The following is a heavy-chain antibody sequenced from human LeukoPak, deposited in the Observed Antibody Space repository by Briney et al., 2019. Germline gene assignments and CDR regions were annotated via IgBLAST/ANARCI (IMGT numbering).Heavy chain of an antibody. CDR1: GFTFSSYA. J-gene: IGHJ4*02. D-gene: IGHD3-10*01. V-gene: IGHV3-23*01. Sequence: GGSLRLSCAASGFTFSSYAMSWARQAPGKGLEWVSAISGSGGSTYYADSVKGRFTISRDNSKNTLYLQMNSLRAEDTAVYYCAKIHTDLWFGKSYNDYWGQGTLVTVSS. CDR2: ISGSGGST. CDR3: AKIHTDLWFGKSYNDY.